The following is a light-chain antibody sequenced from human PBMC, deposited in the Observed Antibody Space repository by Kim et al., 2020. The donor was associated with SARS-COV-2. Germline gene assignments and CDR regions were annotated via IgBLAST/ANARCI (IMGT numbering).Light chain of an antibody. CDR1: GENNYYA. Sequence: GASVKLTCTRSGENNYYAIEWHQQRPGRGPHFLLKVNRDGSHYKGDGIPDRFSGSSSESERYLTISTLQSDDEADYYCQTWGTPVVFGGGTQLTVL. J-gene: IGLJ2*01. CDR2: VNRDGSH. CDR3: QTWGTPVV. V-gene: IGLV4-69*01.